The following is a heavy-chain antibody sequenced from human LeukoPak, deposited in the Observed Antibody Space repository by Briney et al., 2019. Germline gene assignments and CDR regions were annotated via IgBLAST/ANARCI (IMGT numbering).Heavy chain of an antibody. Sequence: SETLSLTCTVSGGSISSGGYYWSWIRQHPGKGLEWIGHIDYSGSTYYNPSLKSRLSISVDTSKNQFSLRLSSATAADTAVYYCARELSGSRDYWGQGTLVTVSS. CDR2: IDYSGST. CDR3: ARELSGSRDY. D-gene: IGHD1-26*01. J-gene: IGHJ4*02. CDR1: GGSISSGGYY. V-gene: IGHV4-31*03.